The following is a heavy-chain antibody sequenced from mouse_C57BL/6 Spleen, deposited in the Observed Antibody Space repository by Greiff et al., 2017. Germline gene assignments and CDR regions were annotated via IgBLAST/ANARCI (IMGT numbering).Heavy chain of an antibody. Sequence: QVQLQQPGAELVKPGASVQMSCKASGYTFTSYWITWVKQRPGQGLEWIGDIYPGSGSTNYNEKFKSKATLTVDTSSSTAYMQISSLTSEYSAVYSSAFNCEGGSSFAYWGQGTTLTVSS. CDR3: AFNCEGGSSFAY. J-gene: IGHJ2*01. CDR1: GYTFTSYW. CDR2: IYPGSGST. V-gene: IGHV1-55*01. D-gene: IGHD4-1*01.